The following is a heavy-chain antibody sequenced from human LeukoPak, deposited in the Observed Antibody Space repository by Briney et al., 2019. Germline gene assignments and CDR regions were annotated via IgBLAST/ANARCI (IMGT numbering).Heavy chain of an antibody. CDR2: FDPEDGET. D-gene: IGHD5-18*01. Sequence: AAVKVSCKVSGYTLTELSMHWVRQAPGKGLKWMGGFDPEDGETIYAQKFQGRVTITADKSTSTAYMELSSLRSEDTAVYYCAKLSGYSYGYGNQNWFDPWGQGTLVTVSS. CDR1: GYTLTELS. V-gene: IGHV1-24*01. J-gene: IGHJ5*02. CDR3: AKLSGYSYGYGNQNWFDP.